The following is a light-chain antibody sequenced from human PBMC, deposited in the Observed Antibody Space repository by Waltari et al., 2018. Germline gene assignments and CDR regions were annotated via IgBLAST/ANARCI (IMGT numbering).Light chain of an antibody. V-gene: IGKV3-20*01. CDR3: QHYVNLPVT. J-gene: IGKJ1*01. CDR1: QRVSRA. Sequence: EIVLTQSPGTLSLSPGERATLSCRASQRVSRALAWYQQKPGQAPRLLIYAASTRATGVPDRFSGSWSATDFSLTIRRLDPEDFAVYYCQHYVNLPVTFGQGTKVGI. CDR2: AAS.